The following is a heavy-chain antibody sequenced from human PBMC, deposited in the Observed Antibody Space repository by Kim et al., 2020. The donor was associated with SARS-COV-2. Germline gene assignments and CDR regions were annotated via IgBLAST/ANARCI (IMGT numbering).Heavy chain of an antibody. CDR3: ARDPTPDTIFGVVIRYAFDI. J-gene: IGHJ3*02. CDR2: IWYDGSNK. V-gene: IGHV3-33*01. D-gene: IGHD3-3*01. CDR1: GFIFNNYG. Sequence: GGSLRLSCAASGFIFNNYGMHWVRQAPGKGLEWVAVIWYDGSNKYYADSVKGRFTISRDNSKNTLYLQMNSLRAEDTAVYYCARDPTPDTIFGVVIRYAFDIWGQGRMVTVSS.